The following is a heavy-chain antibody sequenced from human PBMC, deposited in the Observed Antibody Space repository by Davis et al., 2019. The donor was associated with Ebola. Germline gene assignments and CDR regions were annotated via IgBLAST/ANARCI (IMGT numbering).Heavy chain of an antibody. CDR2: ISGSGGST. CDR1: GFTFSSYA. J-gene: IGHJ6*02. D-gene: IGHD6-6*01. CDR3: AKDQASYSSWGIGDV. Sequence: GGSLRLSCAASGFTFSSYAMSWVRQAPGKGLEWVSGISGSGGSTYYADSVKGRFTISRDNSKNTLYLQMNSLRAEDTAVYYCAKDQASYSSWGIGDVWGQGTTVTVSS. V-gene: IGHV3-23*01.